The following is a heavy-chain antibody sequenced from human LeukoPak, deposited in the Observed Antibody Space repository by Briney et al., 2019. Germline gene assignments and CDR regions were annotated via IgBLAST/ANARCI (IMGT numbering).Heavy chain of an antibody. V-gene: IGHV4-30-4*07. CDR1: GGSISSGGYS. J-gene: IGHJ6*03. Sequence: SETLSLTCAVSGGSISSGGYSWSWIRQPPGKGLEWIGNIYYSGSTYYNPSLKSRVTISVDTSKNQFSLKLSSVTAADTAVYYCARRLLYYYYMDVWGKGTTVTVSS. D-gene: IGHD2-21*01. CDR2: IYYSGST. CDR3: ARRLLYYYYMDV.